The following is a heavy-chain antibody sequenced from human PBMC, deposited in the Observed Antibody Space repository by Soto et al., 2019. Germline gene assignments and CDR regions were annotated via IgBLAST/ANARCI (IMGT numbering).Heavy chain of an antibody. CDR2: IYWDDDK. CDR1: GFSLSTSGVG. CDR3: APRHSSCSGGNCYSGFDY. J-gene: IGHJ4*02. D-gene: IGHD2-15*01. Sequence: QITLKESGPTLVKPTQTLTLTCTFSGFSLSTSGVGVGWIRQPPGKALEWLALIYWDDDKRYSPSLKSRLTVTEESTKNQVVLTMTIMDPVDTATDYCAPRHSSCSGGNCYSGFDYWGQGTLVTVSS. V-gene: IGHV2-5*02.